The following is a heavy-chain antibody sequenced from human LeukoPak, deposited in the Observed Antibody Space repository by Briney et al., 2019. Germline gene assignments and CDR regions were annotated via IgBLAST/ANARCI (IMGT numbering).Heavy chain of an antibody. J-gene: IGHJ6*03. Sequence: ASVKVSSKASGYTFTSYDINWVRQATGQGLEWMGWMNPNSGNTGYAQKFQGRVTMTRNTSISTAYMELSSLRSEDTAVYYCARGQRSGLYYYYYYMDVWGKGTTVTISS. V-gene: IGHV1-8*01. CDR3: ARGQRSGLYYYYYYMDV. D-gene: IGHD6-19*01. CDR2: MNPNSGNT. CDR1: GYTFTSYD.